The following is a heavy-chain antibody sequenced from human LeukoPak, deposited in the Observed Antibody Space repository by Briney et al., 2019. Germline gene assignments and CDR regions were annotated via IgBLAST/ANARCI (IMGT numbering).Heavy chain of an antibody. D-gene: IGHD1-26*01. CDR1: GFTFSSYA. Sequence: PGGSLRLSCAASGFTFSSYAMSWVRQAPGKGLEWVSAISGSGGSTYYADSVKGRFTISRDNAKNSLYLQMNSLRAEDTALYYCAKDGWELLDYFDYWGQGTLVTVSS. CDR2: ISGSGGST. J-gene: IGHJ4*02. V-gene: IGHV3-23*01. CDR3: AKDGWELLDYFDY.